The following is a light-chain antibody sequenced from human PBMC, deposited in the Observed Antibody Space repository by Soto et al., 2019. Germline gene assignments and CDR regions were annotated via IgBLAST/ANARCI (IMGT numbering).Light chain of an antibody. CDR2: WAS. CDR1: QSVLYSSNNKNS. CDR3: QHYYSTPLYT. Sequence: DIVMTQSPDSLAVSLGERATINCKSSQSVLYSSNNKNSLAWYQQKPGQPPKLLIYWASTRESGVPDRFSGSGSGTDFTLTISSLQAEDVAVYYCQHYYSTPLYTFGQGTKLEIK. J-gene: IGKJ2*01. V-gene: IGKV4-1*01.